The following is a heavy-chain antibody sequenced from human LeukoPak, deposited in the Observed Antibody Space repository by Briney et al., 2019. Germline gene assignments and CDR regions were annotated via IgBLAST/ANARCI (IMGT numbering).Heavy chain of an antibody. CDR2: VSYSGNT. Sequence: SETLSLTCIVSGDSITSYYWTWIRQPPGKGLEWIGFVSYSGNTNYNPSLKSRVTISLDTSRNQFSLKLNSVTAADTAVYYCARDSSGWYRWFDPWGQGTRVTVSS. CDR1: GDSITSYY. V-gene: IGHV4-59*01. J-gene: IGHJ5*02. D-gene: IGHD6-19*01. CDR3: ARDSSGWYRWFDP.